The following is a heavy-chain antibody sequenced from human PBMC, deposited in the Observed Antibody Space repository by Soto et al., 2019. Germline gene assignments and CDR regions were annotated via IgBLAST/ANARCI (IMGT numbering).Heavy chain of an antibody. CDR1: GGSLSGYY. Sequence: QVQLQQWGAGLLKPSETLSLNCAVTGGSLSGYYWSWIRQPPGKGLEWIGEVKDDGQTNSSPSLRGRVTISLDTSNNQFSLRLNSVTAADAGVYYCARGQEGVVATHWDQGSLVTVSS. J-gene: IGHJ4*02. V-gene: IGHV4-34*01. D-gene: IGHD5-12*01. CDR2: VKDDGQT. CDR3: ARGQEGVVATH.